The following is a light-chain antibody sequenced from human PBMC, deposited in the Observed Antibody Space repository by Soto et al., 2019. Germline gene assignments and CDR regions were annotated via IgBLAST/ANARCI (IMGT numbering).Light chain of an antibody. CDR1: QGISSW. J-gene: IGKJ1*01. V-gene: IGKV1-5*01. CDR2: DAS. Sequence: DIQMTQSPSSLSASVGDRVTITCRASQGISSWLAWYQQKPGKAPKLLIYDASNLESGVPSRFSGSGSGTEFTLTISSLQTDDFATYYCQQYDSYSFGQGTKADIK. CDR3: QQYDSYS.